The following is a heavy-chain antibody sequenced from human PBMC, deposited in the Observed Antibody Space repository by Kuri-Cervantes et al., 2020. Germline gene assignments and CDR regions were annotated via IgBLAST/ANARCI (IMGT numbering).Heavy chain of an antibody. D-gene: IGHD3-10*01. CDR1: GFTFDDYA. CDR3: ARGPSKGWGSYYNPYYYYGIDV. CDR2: IYSGGST. V-gene: IGHV3-53*01. J-gene: IGHJ6*02. Sequence: GESLKISCAASGFTFDDYAMHWVRQAPGKGLEWVSVIYSGGSTYYADSVKGRFTISRDNSKNTLYLQMNSLRAEDTAVYYCARGPSKGWGSYYNPYYYYGIDVWGQGTTVTVSS.